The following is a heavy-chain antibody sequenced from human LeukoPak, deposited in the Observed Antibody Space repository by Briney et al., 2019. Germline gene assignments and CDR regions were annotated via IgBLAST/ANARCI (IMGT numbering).Heavy chain of an antibody. V-gene: IGHV3-66*01. Sequence: GGSLRLSCAASGFTVGGNSMSWVRQSPGKGLEWVSLIYGAGSTFYADSVKGRFTTSRDSSKNTLYLQMNSLRAEDTAVYYCAKESDSSGYYGDDAFDIWGQGTMVTVSS. CDR2: IYGAGST. J-gene: IGHJ3*02. D-gene: IGHD3-22*01. CDR1: GFTVGGNS. CDR3: AKESDSSGYYGDDAFDI.